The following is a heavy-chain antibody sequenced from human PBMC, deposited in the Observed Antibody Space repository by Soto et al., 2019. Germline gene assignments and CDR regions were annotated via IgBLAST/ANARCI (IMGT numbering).Heavy chain of an antibody. J-gene: IGHJ5*02. V-gene: IGHV3-74*01. D-gene: IGHD1-26*01. CDR3: AKGARGSYDWFYP. Sequence: EVQLVESGGGLVQPGGSLRLSCAASKFSFSGYWMHWVRQAPGKGLMWVSRVNPDGSTTTYADSVKGRFTISRDNAKNTVFLPMNSLRADDTAVYYCAKGARGSYDWFYPWGQGTRVHVSS. CDR1: KFSFSGYW. CDR2: VNPDGSTT.